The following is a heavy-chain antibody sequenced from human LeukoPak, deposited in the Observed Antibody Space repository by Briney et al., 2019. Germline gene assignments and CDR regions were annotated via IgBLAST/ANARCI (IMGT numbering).Heavy chain of an antibody. CDR2: ISSSGSTI. J-gene: IGHJ6*04. V-gene: IGHV3-48*03. CDR1: GFIFTKYG. D-gene: IGHD3-10*02. Sequence: GGSLRLSCGAPGFIFTKYGMHWVRQAPGKGLEWVSYISSSGSTIYYADSVKGRFTISRDNAKNSLYLQMNSLRAEDTAVYYCAELGITMIGGVWGKGTTVTISS. CDR3: AELGITMIGGV.